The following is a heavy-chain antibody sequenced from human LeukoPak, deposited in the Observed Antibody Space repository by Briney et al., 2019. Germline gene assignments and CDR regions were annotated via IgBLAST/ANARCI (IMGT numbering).Heavy chain of an antibody. Sequence: GGSLRLSCAASGFTFGSYGMSWVRQAPGKGLEWVSFITPNADRTCYADSVEGRFTISRDNPRNTLYMQMNSLRDEDTALYYCAIMHGYYDGSGYWVQWGQGTLVTVSS. V-gene: IGHV3-23*01. J-gene: IGHJ1*01. CDR1: GFTFGSYG. CDR3: AIMHGYYDGSGYWVQ. D-gene: IGHD3-22*01. CDR2: ITPNADRT.